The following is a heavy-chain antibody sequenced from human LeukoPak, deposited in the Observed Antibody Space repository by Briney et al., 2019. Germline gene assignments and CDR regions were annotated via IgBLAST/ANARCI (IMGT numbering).Heavy chain of an antibody. CDR1: GFTFSSYA. Sequence: PGRSLRLSCAASGFTFSSYAMHWVRQAPGKGLEWVAVISYDGSNKYYADSVKGRFTISRHNSKNTLYLQMNSLRAEDTAVYYCAREGGSSSSLDYWGQGTLVTVSS. CDR3: AREGGSSSSLDY. CDR2: ISYDGSNK. V-gene: IGHV3-30-3*01. J-gene: IGHJ4*02. D-gene: IGHD6-13*01.